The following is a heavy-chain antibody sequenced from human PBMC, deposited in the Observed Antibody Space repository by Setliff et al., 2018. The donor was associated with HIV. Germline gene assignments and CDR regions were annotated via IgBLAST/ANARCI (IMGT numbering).Heavy chain of an antibody. CDR2: IYTSGST. V-gene: IGHV4-4*08. J-gene: IGHJ4*02. CDR3: ARPVEMANREFDY. D-gene: IGHD1-26*01. CDR1: GGSISNYY. Sequence: SETLSLTCTVSGGSISNYYWSWIRQPPGKGLERIGYIYTSGSTDYNPSLKSRVTISVDTSKNQFSLKLSSVTAADTAVYYCARPVEMANREFDYWGQGTLVTVSS.